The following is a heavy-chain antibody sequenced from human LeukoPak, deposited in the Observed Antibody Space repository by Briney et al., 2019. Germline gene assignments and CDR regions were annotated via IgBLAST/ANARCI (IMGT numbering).Heavy chain of an antibody. J-gene: IGHJ4*02. D-gene: IGHD1-7*01. V-gene: IGHV3-23*01. CDR1: DFSFITYA. CDR2: ISGGGDAT. CDR3: ARAHNWKYGSFDF. Sequence: GGSLRLSCAASDFSFITYAMSWVRQAPGKGLEWVSTISGGGDATYYADSVKGRFTISRDNAKNSLYLQMNSLRAEDTAVYYCARAHNWKYGSFDFWGQGTLVTVSS.